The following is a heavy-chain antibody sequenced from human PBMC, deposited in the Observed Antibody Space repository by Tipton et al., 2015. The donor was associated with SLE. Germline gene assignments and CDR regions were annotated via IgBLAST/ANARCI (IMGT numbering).Heavy chain of an antibody. CDR3: ARVRTVTTVIFDY. J-gene: IGHJ4*02. Sequence: TLSLTCTVSGGSISSGGYYWSWIRQHPGKGLEWIGYIYYSGSTYYNPSLKSRVTISVDTSKNQFSLKLSSVTAADTAVYYCARVRTVTTVIFDYWGQGPRSPSPQ. CDR2: IYYSGST. CDR1: GGSISSGGYY. D-gene: IGHD4-11*01. V-gene: IGHV4-31*03.